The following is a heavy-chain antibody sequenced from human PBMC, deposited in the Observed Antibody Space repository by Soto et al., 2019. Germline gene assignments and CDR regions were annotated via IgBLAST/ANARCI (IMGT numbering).Heavy chain of an antibody. V-gene: IGHV1-18*01. D-gene: IGHD3-3*01. J-gene: IGHJ6*02. CDR3: ARASGDFGVVTSNLGYYGMDV. CDR2: ISAYNGNT. CDR1: GYTFTSYG. Sequence: ASVKVSCKASGYTFTSYGISWVRQAPGQGLEWMGWISAYNGNTNYAQKFQGRVTITADESTSTAYMELSSLRSEDTAVYYCARASGDFGVVTSNLGYYGMDVWGQGTTVTVSS.